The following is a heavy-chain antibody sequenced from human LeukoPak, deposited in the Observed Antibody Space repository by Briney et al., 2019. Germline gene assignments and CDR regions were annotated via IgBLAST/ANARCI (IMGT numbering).Heavy chain of an antibody. CDR2: IIPIFGTA. CDR3: ATGMNYYYYYMDV. CDR1: GGTFSSYA. J-gene: IGHJ6*03. V-gene: IGHV1-69*13. Sequence: GASVKVSCKASGGTFSSYAISWVRQAPGQGLEWMGGIIPIFGTANYAQKFQGRVTITADESTSTAYMEPSSLRSEDTAVYYCATGMNYYYYYMDVWGKGTTVTVSS.